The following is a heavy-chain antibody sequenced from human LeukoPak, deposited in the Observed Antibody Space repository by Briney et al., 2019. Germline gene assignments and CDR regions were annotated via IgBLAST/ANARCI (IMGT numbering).Heavy chain of an antibody. CDR1: GGSISSYY. D-gene: IGHD3-3*01. CDR2: IYYSGST. J-gene: IGHJ3*02. Sequence: PSQTLSLTRPVSGGSISSYYWSWIRQPPGKGLGWIGYIYYSGSTNYNPSHKSRVTISVDTSNNQFSLKLSSVTAADTAVYYCARDHFWSGYYSAFDIGGEGTMVTVSS. CDR3: ARDHFWSGYYSAFDI. V-gene: IGHV4-59*01.